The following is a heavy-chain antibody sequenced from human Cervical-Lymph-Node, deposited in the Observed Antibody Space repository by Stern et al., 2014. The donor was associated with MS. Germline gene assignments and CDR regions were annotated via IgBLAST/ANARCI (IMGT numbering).Heavy chain of an antibody. D-gene: IGHD1-26*01. Sequence: VQLVQSGAEVKKPGASVKASCKASGYTFTGYYMHWVRQAPGQGLEWMGRINPNRGGTNYAQKLQGRVTMTRDTSISTAYMELSRLRSDDTAVYYCARGVGATWEDAFDIWGQGTMVTVSS. V-gene: IGHV1-2*06. CDR1: GYTFTGYY. J-gene: IGHJ3*02. CDR3: ARGVGATWEDAFDI. CDR2: INPNRGGT.